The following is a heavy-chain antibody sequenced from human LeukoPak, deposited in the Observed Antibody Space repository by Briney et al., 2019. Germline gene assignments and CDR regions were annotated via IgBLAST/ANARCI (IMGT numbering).Heavy chain of an antibody. CDR1: GGSMSSYY. CDR2: FHYSGST. J-gene: IGHJ3*02. D-gene: IGHD5-12*01. V-gene: IGHV4-59*08. CDR3: ARLGLPNAFDI. Sequence: PSETLSLTCTVSGGSMSSYYWSWLRQPPGKGLECIGYFHYSGSTNYNPSLKSRVTISVDTSRKQFSLKLNSVTAADTAIYYCARLGLPNAFDIWGQGTMVTVSS.